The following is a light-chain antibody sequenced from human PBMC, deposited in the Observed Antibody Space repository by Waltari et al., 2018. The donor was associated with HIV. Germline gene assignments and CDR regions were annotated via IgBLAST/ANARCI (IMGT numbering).Light chain of an antibody. CDR2: DVS. CDR1: SSDVGGYTY. CDR3: CSYAGSYTVYV. Sequence: QSALTQSRSVSGSPGQSVTISCTGTSSDVGGYTYVPWYQQHPGKAPKLMIYDVSKRPSGVPDRFSGSKSGNTASLTISGLQAEDEADYYCCSYAGSYTVYVFGTGTKVTVL. J-gene: IGLJ1*01. V-gene: IGLV2-11*01.